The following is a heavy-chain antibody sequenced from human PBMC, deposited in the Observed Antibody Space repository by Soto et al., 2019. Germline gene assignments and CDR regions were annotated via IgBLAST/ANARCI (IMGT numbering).Heavy chain of an antibody. D-gene: IGHD3-3*01. CDR2: IYHSGST. V-gene: IGHV4-30-2*01. J-gene: IGHJ6*02. CDR3: ARVVGVGNYYYGMDV. CDR1: GGSISRGRYS. Sequence: PSETLSLTCALSGGSISRGRYSWSWIRQPPGKGLEWIGYIYHSGSTYYNPSLKSRVTISVDRSKKQFSLKLSSVTAADTAVYYCARVVGVGNYYYGMDVWRQGTTVTVSS.